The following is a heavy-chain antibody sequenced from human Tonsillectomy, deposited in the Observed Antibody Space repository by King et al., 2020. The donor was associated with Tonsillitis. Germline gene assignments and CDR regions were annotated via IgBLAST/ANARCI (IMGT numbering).Heavy chain of an antibody. V-gene: IGHV4-31*03. D-gene: IGHD2-15*01. CDR1: GGSISGGTYY. CDR3: GRYEGGVFDP. J-gene: IGHJ5*02. CDR2: FYDSGNT. Sequence: MQLQESGPGLVKPSQTLSLTCTVSGGSISGGTYYCSWIRQHPGKGLEGSGYFYDSGNTYYNPSLKSRLTISVDTSKNQFSLKLSSVTAADTAVYYCGRYEGGVFDPWGQGTLVTVSS.